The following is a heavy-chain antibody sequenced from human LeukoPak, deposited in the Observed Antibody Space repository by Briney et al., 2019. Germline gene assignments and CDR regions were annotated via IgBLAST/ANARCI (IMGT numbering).Heavy chain of an antibody. J-gene: IGHJ5*02. V-gene: IGHV4-4*09. D-gene: IGHD3-3*01. CDR1: GGSISSYY. CDR3: ARLDDFDWFDP. CDR2: IYTSGST. Sequence: PSETLSLTCTVSGGSISSYYWSWIRQPPGKGLEWIGYIYTSGSTNYNPSLKRRVTISVDTSKNQFSLKLSSVTAADTAVYYCARLDDFDWFDPWGQGTLVTVSS.